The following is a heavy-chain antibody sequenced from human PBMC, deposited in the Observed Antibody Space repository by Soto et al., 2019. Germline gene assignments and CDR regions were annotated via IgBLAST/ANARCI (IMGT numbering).Heavy chain of an antibody. D-gene: IGHD2-15*01. CDR3: ARLRREGSGGSCYSVFDD. Sequence: SETLSLTCTVSGGSISSYYWSWIRQPPGKGLEWIGYIYYSGSTNYNPSLKSRVTISVDTSKNQFSLKLSSVIAADTAVYYCARLRREGSGGSCYSVFDDWGQGTLVTVSS. CDR1: GGSISSYY. J-gene: IGHJ4*02. V-gene: IGHV4-59*08. CDR2: IYYSGST.